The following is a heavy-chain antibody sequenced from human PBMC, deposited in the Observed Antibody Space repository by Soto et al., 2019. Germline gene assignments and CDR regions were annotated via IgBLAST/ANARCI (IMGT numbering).Heavy chain of an antibody. D-gene: IGHD3-22*01. V-gene: IGHV3-73*02. CDR3: TRAYENRNYYFDY. CDR2: ISIKPNNFAT. Sequence: DAQVVESGGGLVQPGGSLNLSCVASGFTFRGSTIHWVRQASGKGLEWLGLISIKPNNFATVYAASVTGRFTISRDDSKNTAFLQMNSLKTEDTAVYYCTRAYENRNYYFDYWGRGTLVTVSS. CDR1: GFTFRGST. J-gene: IGHJ4*02.